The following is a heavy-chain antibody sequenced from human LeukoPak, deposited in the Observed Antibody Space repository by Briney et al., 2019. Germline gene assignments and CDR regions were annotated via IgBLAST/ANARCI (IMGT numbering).Heavy chain of an antibody. CDR2: IYTSGST. Sequence: PSQTLSLNCTVSGGSISSGSYYWSWIRQPAGKGLEWIGRIYTSGSTNYNPSLKSRVTISVDTSKNQFSLKLSSVTAADTAVYYCARARAGSIDYWGQGTLVTVSS. CDR3: ARARAGSIDY. D-gene: IGHD2-15*01. CDR1: GGSISSGSYY. J-gene: IGHJ4*02. V-gene: IGHV4-61*02.